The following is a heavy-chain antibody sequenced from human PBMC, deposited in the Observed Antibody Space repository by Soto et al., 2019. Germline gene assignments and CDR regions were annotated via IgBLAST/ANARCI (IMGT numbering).Heavy chain of an antibody. D-gene: IGHD4-17*01. Sequence: PGGSLRLSCAASGFTFSSYWMSWVRQAPGKGLEWVANIKQDGSEKYYVDSVKGRFTISRDNAKNSLYLQMNSLRAEDTAVYYCARLVLSGLREGSNTYIYYYYMDVWGKGTTVTVSS. J-gene: IGHJ6*03. CDR2: IKQDGSEK. CDR1: GFTFSSYW. CDR3: ARLVLSGLREGSNTYIYYYYMDV. V-gene: IGHV3-7*01.